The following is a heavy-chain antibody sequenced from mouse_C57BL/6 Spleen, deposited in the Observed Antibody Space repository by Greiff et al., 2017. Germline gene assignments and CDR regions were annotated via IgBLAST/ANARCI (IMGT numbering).Heavy chain of an antibody. CDR3: ARWDSYYYGSSLYYFDY. D-gene: IGHD1-1*01. V-gene: IGHV1-26*01. CDR1: GYTFTDYY. Sequence: VQLQQSGPELVKPGASVKISCKASGYTFTDYYMNWVKQSHGKSLEWIGDINPNNGGTSYNQKFKGKATLTVDKSSSTAYMELRSLTSEDSAVYYCARWDSYYYGSSLYYFDYWGQGTTLTVSS. J-gene: IGHJ2*01. CDR2: INPNNGGT.